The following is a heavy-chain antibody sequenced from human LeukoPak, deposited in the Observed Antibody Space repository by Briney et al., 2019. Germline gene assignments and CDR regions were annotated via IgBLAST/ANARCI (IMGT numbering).Heavy chain of an antibody. J-gene: IGHJ4*02. CDR2: ISSSGSTI. CDR1: GFTFGDYA. Sequence: GGSLRLSCTASGFTFGDYAMSWFRQAPGKGLEWVSYISSSGSTIYYADSVKGRFTISRDNAKNSLYLRMNSLRAEDTAVYYCARDYGGSSPFDYWGQGTLVTVSS. V-gene: IGHV3-48*03. CDR3: ARDYGGSSPFDY. D-gene: IGHD4-23*01.